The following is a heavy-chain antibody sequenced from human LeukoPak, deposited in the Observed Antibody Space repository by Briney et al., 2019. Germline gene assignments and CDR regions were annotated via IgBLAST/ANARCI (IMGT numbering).Heavy chain of an antibody. CDR3: ARDPIPYDSSGYYPGEFDP. CDR2: INPNSGGT. Sequence: GASVKVSCKASGYTFTGYYMHWVRQAPGQGLEWMGWINPNSGGTNYAQKFQGRVTMTRDTSISTAYMELSRLRSDDTAVYYCARDPIPYDSSGYYPGEFDPWGQGTLVTVSS. D-gene: IGHD3-22*01. CDR1: GYTFTGYY. V-gene: IGHV1-2*02. J-gene: IGHJ5*02.